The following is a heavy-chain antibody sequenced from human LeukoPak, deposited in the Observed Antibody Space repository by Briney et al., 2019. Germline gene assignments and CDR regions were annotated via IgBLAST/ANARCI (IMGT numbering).Heavy chain of an antibody. Sequence: PSETPSLTCAVYGGSFSGYYWSWIRQPPGKGLEWIGEINHSGSTNYNPSLKSRVTISVDTSKNQFSLKLSSVTAADTAVYYCARGFRTSIAARARFGYFDYWGQGTLVTVSS. CDR2: INHSGST. CDR3: ARGFRTSIAARARFGYFDY. CDR1: GGSFSGYY. D-gene: IGHD6-6*01. J-gene: IGHJ4*02. V-gene: IGHV4-34*01.